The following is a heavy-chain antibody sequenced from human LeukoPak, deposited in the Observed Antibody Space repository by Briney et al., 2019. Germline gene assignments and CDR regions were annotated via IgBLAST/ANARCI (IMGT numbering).Heavy chain of an antibody. CDR3: ARDPIVVVVAATQASSFDY. V-gene: IGHV1-46*01. D-gene: IGHD2-15*01. Sequence: ASVKVSCKASGYTFTSYYMHWVRQAPGQGLEWMGIINPSGGSTSYAQKFRGRVTMTRDTSTSTVYMELSSLRSEDTAVYYCARDPIVVVVAATQASSFDYWGQGTLVTVSS. J-gene: IGHJ4*02. CDR1: GYTFTSYY. CDR2: INPSGGST.